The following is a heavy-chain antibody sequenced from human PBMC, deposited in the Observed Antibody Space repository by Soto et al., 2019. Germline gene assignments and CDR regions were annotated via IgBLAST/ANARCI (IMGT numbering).Heavy chain of an antibody. CDR3: ARQSTMTGNYYFDY. CDR2: ISYSGAT. Sequence: SETLSLTCPVSGDSISSRGFYWNWIRHLPGKGLEWIGYISYSGATYYNPSLKSRLTISMDTSNNHFSLNLTSVTAADTAVYYCARQSTMTGNYYFDYWGPGTLVTVSS. CDR1: GDSISSRGFY. J-gene: IGHJ4*02. V-gene: IGHV4-31*03. D-gene: IGHD3-9*01.